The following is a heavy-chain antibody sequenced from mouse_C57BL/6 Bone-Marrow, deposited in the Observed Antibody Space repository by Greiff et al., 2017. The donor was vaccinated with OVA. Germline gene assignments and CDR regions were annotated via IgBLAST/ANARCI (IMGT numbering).Heavy chain of an antibody. J-gene: IGHJ4*01. D-gene: IGHD2-5*01. CDR1: GYTFTNYT. CDR2: INPGSGST. V-gene: IGHV1-54*01. Sequence: VQLQQSGAELVRPGTSVKVSCKASGYTFTNYTIEWVKQRPGQGLEWIGVINPGSGSTNYNEKFKGKATLTADKSSITAYMQLSSLTSEDSAVSFDARPLYYSTYTYARDYWGQGTSVTVSS. CDR3: ARPLYYSTYTYARDY.